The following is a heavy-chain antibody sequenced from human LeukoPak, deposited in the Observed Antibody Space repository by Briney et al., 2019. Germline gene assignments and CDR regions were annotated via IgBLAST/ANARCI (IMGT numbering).Heavy chain of an antibody. Sequence: SVKVSCKASGGTFSSYAISWVRQAPGQGLEWMGGIIPIFGTANYAQKFQGRVTITTDESTSTAYMELSSLRSEDTAVYYCARGAAYCGGDCSNNWFDPWGQGTLVTV. J-gene: IGHJ5*02. CDR2: IIPIFGTA. D-gene: IGHD2-21*02. CDR3: ARGAAYCGGDCSNNWFDP. CDR1: GGTFSSYA. V-gene: IGHV1-69*05.